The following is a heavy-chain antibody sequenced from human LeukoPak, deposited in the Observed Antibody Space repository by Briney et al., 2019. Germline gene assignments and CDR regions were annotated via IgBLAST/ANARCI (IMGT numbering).Heavy chain of an antibody. CDR2: IYYSGST. J-gene: IGHJ4*02. D-gene: IGHD6-19*01. CDR3: AIHQWLTNNYFDY. CDR1: GGSISSSSYY. Sequence: PSETLSLTCTVSGGSISSSSYYWGWIRQPPGKGLEWIGSIYYSGSTYYNPSLKSRVTISVDTSKNQFSLKLSSVTAADTAVYYCAIHQWLTNNYFDYWGQGTLVTVSS. V-gene: IGHV4-39*01.